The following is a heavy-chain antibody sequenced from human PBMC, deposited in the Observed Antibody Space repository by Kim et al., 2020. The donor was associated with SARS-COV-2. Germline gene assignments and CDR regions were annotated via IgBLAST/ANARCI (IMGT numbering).Heavy chain of an antibody. CDR1: GFTFNSNY. D-gene: IGHD3-16*01. CDR2: ICSSGGT. V-gene: IGHV3-53*01. CDR3: SMGAYDHVGLYHTDY. Sequence: GGSLRLSCAASGFTFNSNYMSWVRHSPGKGLEWVAGICSSGGTFYSVSVENRLTISSNNSNNTLYLQMNSLLAEDTTVLYYSMGAYDHVGLYHTDYWGQG. J-gene: IGHJ4*02.